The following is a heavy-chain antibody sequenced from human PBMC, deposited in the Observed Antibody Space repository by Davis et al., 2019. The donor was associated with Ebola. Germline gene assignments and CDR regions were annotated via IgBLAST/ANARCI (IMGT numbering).Heavy chain of an antibody. CDR3: AKRHVCGGDCYAFDI. J-gene: IGHJ3*02. V-gene: IGHV1-2*02. CDR2: INPNSGGT. D-gene: IGHD2-21*01. CDR1: GYTFTGYY. Sequence: ASVKVSCKASGYTFTGYYMHWVRQAPGQGLEWMGWINPNSGGTNYAQKFQGRVTLTRDTSISTAYMELSRLRSDDTAVYYCAKRHVCGGDCYAFDIWGQGTMVTVSS.